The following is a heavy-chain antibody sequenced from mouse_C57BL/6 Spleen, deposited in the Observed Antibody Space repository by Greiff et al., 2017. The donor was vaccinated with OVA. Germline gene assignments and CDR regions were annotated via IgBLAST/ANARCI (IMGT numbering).Heavy chain of an antibody. J-gene: IGHJ2*01. CDR2: ISYDGSN. CDR3: ARIYYDYDDY. CDR1: GYSITSGYY. D-gene: IGHD2-4*01. Sequence: EVKLQESGPGLVKPSQSLSLTCSVTGYSITSGYYWNWIRQFPGNKLEWMGYISYDGSNNYNPSLKNRISITRDTSKNQFFLKLNSVTTEDTATYYCARIYYDYDDYWGQGTTLTVSS. V-gene: IGHV3-6*01.